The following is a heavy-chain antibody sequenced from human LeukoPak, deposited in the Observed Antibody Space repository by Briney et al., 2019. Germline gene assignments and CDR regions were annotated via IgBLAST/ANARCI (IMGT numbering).Heavy chain of an antibody. CDR2: INPNSGGT. CDR1: GYTFTGYY. J-gene: IGHJ4*02. CDR3: ARERRDYTYYFDC. D-gene: IGHD4-11*01. V-gene: IGHV1-2*02. Sequence: GASVKVSCKASGYTFTGYYMHWVRQAPGQGLEWMGWINPNSGGTNYAQKFQGRVTMTRDTSISTAYMELSRLRSDDTAVYYCARERRDYTYYFDCWGQGTLVTVSS.